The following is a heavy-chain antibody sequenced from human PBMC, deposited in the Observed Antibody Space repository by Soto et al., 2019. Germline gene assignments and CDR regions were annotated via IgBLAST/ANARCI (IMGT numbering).Heavy chain of an antibody. J-gene: IGHJ6*02. CDR2: IYTSGST. Sequence: QVQLQESGPGLVKPSETLSLTCTVSGGSISSYYWSWIRQPAGKGLEWIGRIYTSGSTYYNPSLKSRVTISVDTSKNQFSLKLSSVTAADTAVYYCARSGYCSGGSCYPTPPGMDVWGQGTTVTVSS. D-gene: IGHD2-15*01. CDR3: ARSGYCSGGSCYPTPPGMDV. V-gene: IGHV4-4*07. CDR1: GGSISSYY.